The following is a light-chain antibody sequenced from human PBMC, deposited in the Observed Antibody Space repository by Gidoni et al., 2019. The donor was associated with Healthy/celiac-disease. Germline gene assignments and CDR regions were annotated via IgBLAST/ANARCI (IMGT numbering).Light chain of an antibody. CDR1: NIGSKS. CDR2: DDS. Sequence: SYVRNQPPTVSVAPGKTARITCGGNNIGSKSEHWYQQKPGQAPVLVVYDDSDRPSGIPELCSGSNSGNTATLTISRVESGDEADYYCQVWDSSSDHVVFGGVTKLTVL. V-gene: IGLV3-21*03. J-gene: IGLJ2*01. CDR3: QVWDSSSDHVV.